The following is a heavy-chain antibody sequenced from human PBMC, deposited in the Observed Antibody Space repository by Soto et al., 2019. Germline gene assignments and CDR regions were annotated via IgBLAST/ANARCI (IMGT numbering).Heavy chain of an antibody. CDR2: ISYSGST. CDR3: ARQDTSGCAFDY. J-gene: IGHJ4*02. CDR1: GGSISSFD. Sequence: SETLSLTCTVSGGSISSFDWNWIRQSPGKGLEWIGYISYSGSTNYNPSLKSRVTISVDTSKNQFSLKLSSVTAADTAVYYCARQDTSGCAFDYWGQGTLVTVSS. D-gene: IGHD3-22*01. V-gene: IGHV4-59*08.